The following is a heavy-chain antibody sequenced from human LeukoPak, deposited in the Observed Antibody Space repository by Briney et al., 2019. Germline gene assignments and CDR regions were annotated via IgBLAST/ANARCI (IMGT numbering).Heavy chain of an antibody. J-gene: IGHJ5*02. CDR1: GFTVSSNY. V-gene: IGHV3-66*01. CDR2: IYSGGST. CDR3: ASLRRLPPWDDP. Sequence: GGSLRLSCAASGFTVSSNYMSWVRQAPGKGLEWVSVIYSGGSTYYADSVKGRFTIYRDNSKNTLYLQMNSLRAEDTAVYYCASLRRLPPWDDPFGQVTLVTVSS. D-gene: IGHD5-12*01.